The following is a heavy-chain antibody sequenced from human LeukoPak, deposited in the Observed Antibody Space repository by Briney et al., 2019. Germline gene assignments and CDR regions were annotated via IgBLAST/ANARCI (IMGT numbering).Heavy chain of an antibody. CDR3: ARERVAAAGNADYYYYGMDV. Sequence: GSSVKVSCKSSGGSFSTYAVNWVRQAPGQGLEWMGRLIPVLGMSHYAPGFQGRVTLTADRSTNTAYMELRSLRSDDTAVYYCARERVAAAGNADYYYYGMDVWGQGTTVTVSS. J-gene: IGHJ6*02. D-gene: IGHD6-13*01. CDR2: LIPVLGMS. V-gene: IGHV1-69*04. CDR1: GGSFSTYA.